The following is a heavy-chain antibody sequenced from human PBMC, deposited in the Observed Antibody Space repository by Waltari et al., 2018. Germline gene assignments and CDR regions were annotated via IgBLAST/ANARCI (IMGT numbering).Heavy chain of an antibody. Sequence: QVQLVESGGGVVQPGRSVRLSCAASGFTFSSYAMHWVRQAPGKGLEWVAVISYDGSNKYYADSVKGRFTISRDNSKNTLYLQMNRLRAEDTALYYCARDRRPDYGDFGWYFDLWGRGTLVTVSS. CDR1: GFTFSSYA. V-gene: IGHV3-30-3*01. J-gene: IGHJ2*01. D-gene: IGHD4-17*01. CDR3: ARDRRPDYGDFGWYFDL. CDR2: ISYDGSNK.